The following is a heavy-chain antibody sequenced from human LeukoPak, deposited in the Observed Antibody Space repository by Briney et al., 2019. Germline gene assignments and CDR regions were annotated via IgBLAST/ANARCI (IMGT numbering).Heavy chain of an antibody. CDR1: RPTFSTSG. D-gene: IGHD1-26*01. Sequence: GGSLRLSCSPSRPTFSTSGMHWVRQAPGKGLECVSAISSNGGSTYYADSVKGRFTISRDNSKNTLYLQMGSLRPGDAAVYYSVKGRSGGSYGMWGQGTLLTVSS. CDR2: ISSNGGST. CDR3: VKGRSGGSYGM. V-gene: IGHV3-64D*09. J-gene: IGHJ4*02.